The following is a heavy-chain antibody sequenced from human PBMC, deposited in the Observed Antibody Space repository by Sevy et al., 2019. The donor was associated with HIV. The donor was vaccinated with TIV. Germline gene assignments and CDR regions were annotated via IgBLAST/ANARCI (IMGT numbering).Heavy chain of an antibody. D-gene: IGHD3-22*01. V-gene: IGHV3-21*01. CDR3: ARGGTYYYDSSGHYAYAH. CDR1: GFTFSSYS. Sequence: GGSLRLSCAASGFTFSSYSMNWVRQAPGNGLEWVSSISSSSSYIYYADSVKGRFTISRDNAKNSLYLQMNSLRAEDTAVYYCARGGTYYYDSSGHYAYAHSGQGTMVTVSS. CDR2: ISSSSSYI. J-gene: IGHJ4*02.